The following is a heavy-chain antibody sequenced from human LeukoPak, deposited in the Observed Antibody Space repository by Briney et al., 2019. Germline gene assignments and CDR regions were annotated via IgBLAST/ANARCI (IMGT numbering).Heavy chain of an antibody. CDR3: AKDLSGYCSGGSCWKACFDY. D-gene: IGHD2-15*01. J-gene: IGHJ4*02. CDR1: GGSISSYY. CDR2: IYYSGST. V-gene: IGHV4-59*01. Sequence: SETLSLTCTVSGGSISSYYWSWIRQPPGKGLEWIGYIYYSGSTNYNPSLKSRVTISVDTSKNQSSLKLSSVTAADTAVYYCAKDLSGYCSGGSCWKACFDYWGQGTLVTVSS.